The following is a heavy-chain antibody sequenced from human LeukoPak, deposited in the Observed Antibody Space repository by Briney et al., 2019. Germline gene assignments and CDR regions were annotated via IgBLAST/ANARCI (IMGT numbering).Heavy chain of an antibody. V-gene: IGHV3-23*01. CDR2: ISGSGGST. Sequence: GGSLRLSCAASGFTFSSYAMSWVRQAPGKGLEWVSGISGSGGSTYYADSVKGRFTISRDNAKNSLYLQMNSLRAEDTAVYYCARGGAIAAAGTRTDYWGQGTLVTVSS. CDR3: ARGGAIAAAGTRTDY. J-gene: IGHJ4*02. D-gene: IGHD6-13*01. CDR1: GFTFSSYA.